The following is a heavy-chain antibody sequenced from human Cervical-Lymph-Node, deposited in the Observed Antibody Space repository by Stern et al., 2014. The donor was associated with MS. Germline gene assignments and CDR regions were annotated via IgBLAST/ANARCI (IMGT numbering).Heavy chain of an antibody. CDR2: IKSKTDGGTT. J-gene: IGHJ6*02. D-gene: IGHD1-26*01. Sequence: VQLVESGGGLVKPGGSLRLSCAASGFTFRNAWMTWIRQAPGKGLEWGGCIKSKTDGGTTYYAAPVKGRFTISRDDSKNTLYLQMNSLKTEDTAVYYCTTLDRSYPYYYYGMDVWGQGTTVTVSS. V-gene: IGHV3-15*01. CDR3: TTLDRSYPYYYYGMDV. CDR1: GFTFRNAW.